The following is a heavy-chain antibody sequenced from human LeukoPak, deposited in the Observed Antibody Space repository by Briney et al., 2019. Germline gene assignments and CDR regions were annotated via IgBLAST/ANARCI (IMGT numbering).Heavy chain of an antibody. CDR3: ARDSGRRAGVTDY. CDR2: IIPILGIA. J-gene: IGHJ4*02. V-gene: IGHV1-69*04. D-gene: IGHD1-26*01. Sequence: SVKVSCKASGGTFSSYAISWVRQAPGQGLEWMGRIIPILGIANYAQKFQGRVTITADKSTSTAYMELSSLRSEDTAVYYCARDSGRRAGVTDYWAREPWSPSPQ. CDR1: GGTFSSYA.